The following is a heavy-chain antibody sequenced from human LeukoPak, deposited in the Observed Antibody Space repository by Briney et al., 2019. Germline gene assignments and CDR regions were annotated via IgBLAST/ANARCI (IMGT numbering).Heavy chain of an antibody. CDR2: IYHSGST. Sequence: SETLSLTWAVSGGSISSGGYSWSWIRQRPGKGLEWIGYIYHSGSTYYNPSLKSRVTISVDRSKNQFSLKLSSVTAADTAVYYCARGYEGNYYYYYGMDVWGKGTTVTVSS. D-gene: IGHD1-1*01. V-gene: IGHV4-30-2*01. CDR1: GGSISSGGYS. CDR3: ARGYEGNYYYYYGMDV. J-gene: IGHJ6*04.